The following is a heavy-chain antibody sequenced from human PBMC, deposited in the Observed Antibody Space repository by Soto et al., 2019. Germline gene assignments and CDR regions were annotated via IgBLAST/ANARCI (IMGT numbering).Heavy chain of an antibody. J-gene: IGHJ4*02. CDR1: GGSISSGGSS. D-gene: IGHD3-22*01. V-gene: IGHV4-30-2*01. CDR3: ARGAVVNFDS. CDR2: IYHSGST. Sequence: QLQLQESGSGLVKPSQTLSLTCAVSGGSISSGGSSWTGIRQPPGKGLEWIGYIYHSGSTYYNPSLKSRVTNSVDRSKNQFSPKLTSVTAADTAVYYCARGAVVNFDSWGQGTLVTVSS.